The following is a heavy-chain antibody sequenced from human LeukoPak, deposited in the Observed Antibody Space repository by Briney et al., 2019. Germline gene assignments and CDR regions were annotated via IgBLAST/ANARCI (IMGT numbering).Heavy chain of an antibody. V-gene: IGHV4-31*03. Sequence: SETLSLTCTVSGGSISSGGYYWSWIRQHPGKGLEWIGYIHYSGSTYYNPSLKSRVTISVDTSKNQFSLKLSSVTAADTAVYYCARGSGGYDSSGYKPWGQGTLVTVSP. J-gene: IGHJ5*02. CDR3: ARGSGGYDSSGYKP. CDR1: GGSISSGGYY. D-gene: IGHD3-22*01. CDR2: IHYSGST.